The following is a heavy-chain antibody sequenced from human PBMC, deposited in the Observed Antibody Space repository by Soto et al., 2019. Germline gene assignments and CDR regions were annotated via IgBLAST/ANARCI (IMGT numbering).Heavy chain of an antibody. V-gene: IGHV3-30-3*01. CDR1: GFIFSSYT. Sequence: GGSLRLSCAASGFIFSSYTMHWVRQAPGKGLEWVGVITYDGSNQYYADSVKGRFTISRDNSRNMLFLQMNSLRPDDTAVYYCARAPSGSYPEFDYWGQGTMVTVSS. D-gene: IGHD1-26*01. CDR3: ARAPSGSYPEFDY. CDR2: ITYDGSNQ. J-gene: IGHJ4*02.